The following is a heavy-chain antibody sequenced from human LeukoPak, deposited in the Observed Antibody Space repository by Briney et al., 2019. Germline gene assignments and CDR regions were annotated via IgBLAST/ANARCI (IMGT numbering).Heavy chain of an antibody. CDR1: GGSISSYY. V-gene: IGHV4-59*08. CDR3: ARLPLAAAGRGYYYYYGMDV. CDR2: LYYSGST. J-gene: IGHJ6*02. Sequence: SETLSLTCTVSGGSISSYYWSWIRQPPGKGLEWIGYLYYSGSTNYNPPLKSRVTISVDTSKNQFSLKLSSVTAADTAVYYCARLPLAAAGRGYYYYYGMDVWGQGTTVTVSS. D-gene: IGHD6-13*01.